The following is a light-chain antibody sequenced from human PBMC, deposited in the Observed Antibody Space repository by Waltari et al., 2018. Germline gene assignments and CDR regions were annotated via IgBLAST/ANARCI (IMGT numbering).Light chain of an antibody. CDR2: DAS. Sequence: EIVLTQSPATLYFYPGERATLSCRASQSVGVYLAWYQQKPGQAPRLILYDASNRATGIPGRFSGSGSGTAFTLTISSLEPEDVAVYYCQQSKSWPLTFGGGTKVEIK. CDR1: QSVGVY. CDR3: QQSKSWPLT. J-gene: IGKJ4*01. V-gene: IGKV3-11*01.